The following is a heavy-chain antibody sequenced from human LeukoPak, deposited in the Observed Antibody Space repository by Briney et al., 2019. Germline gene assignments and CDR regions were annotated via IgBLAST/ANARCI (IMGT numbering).Heavy chain of an antibody. D-gene: IGHD3-9*01. CDR3: AKTWPYFGYGYFDF. CDR2: ISWNSGSI. CDR1: GFTFDDYA. Sequence: GGSLRLSCAASGFTFDDYAMHWVRQAPGKGLGWVSGISWNSGSIGYADSVKGLFTISSDNAKNSLYLQMNSLRAEDTALNYCAKTWPYFGYGYFDFWGRGTLDTVSS. V-gene: IGHV3-9*01. J-gene: IGHJ2*01.